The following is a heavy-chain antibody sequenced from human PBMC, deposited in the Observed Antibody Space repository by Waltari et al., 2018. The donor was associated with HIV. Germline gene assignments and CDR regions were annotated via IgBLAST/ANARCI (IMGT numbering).Heavy chain of an antibody. D-gene: IGHD2-15*01. CDR1: GGSIGSSNW. J-gene: IGHJ5*02. CDR2: VYHSGST. CDR3: ARGSSYSAHNWLDP. Sequence: QVQLQASGPGLVKPSGTLSLTCAVSGGSIGSSNWWVWVRQPAGKGLEWIGDVYHSGSTNYNPSLKSRVTISVDTSKSRFFLSLKSVTAADTAIYYCARGSSYSAHNWLDPWGQGTLVTVSS. V-gene: IGHV4-4*02.